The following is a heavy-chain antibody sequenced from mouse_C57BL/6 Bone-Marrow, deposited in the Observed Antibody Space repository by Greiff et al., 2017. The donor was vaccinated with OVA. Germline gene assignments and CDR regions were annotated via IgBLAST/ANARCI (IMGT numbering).Heavy chain of an antibody. CDR2: ISDGGSYT. V-gene: IGHV5-4*01. J-gene: IGHJ2*01. CDR1: GFTFSSYA. CDR3: ARESRPDY. Sequence: EVQLQESGGGLVKPGGSLKLSCAASGFTFSSYAMSWVRQTPEKRLEWVATISDGGSYTYYPDNVKGRFTISRDNAKNNLYLQMSHLKSEDTAMYYCARESRPDYWGQGTTLTVSS.